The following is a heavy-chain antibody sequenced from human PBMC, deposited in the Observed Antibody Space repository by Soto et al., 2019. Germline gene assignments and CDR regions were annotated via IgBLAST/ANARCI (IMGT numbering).Heavy chain of an antibody. V-gene: IGHV3-66*01. J-gene: IGHJ3*02. CDR2: ISNRGDT. CDR3: AREPRYCRGGSCSITGDAFDI. D-gene: IGHD2-15*01. CDR1: GFIVSYTY. Sequence: GGSLRLSCRASGFIVSYTYMNWVRQAPGKGLEWVSVISNRGDTHYADSVRGRFSLSRDIADNTLHLQMNNLRVEDTAVYYCAREPRYCRGGSCSITGDAFDIWGQGTMVTGSS.